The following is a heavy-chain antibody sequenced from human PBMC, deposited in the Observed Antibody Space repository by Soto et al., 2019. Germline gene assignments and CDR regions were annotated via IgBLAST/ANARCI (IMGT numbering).Heavy chain of an antibody. V-gene: IGHV4-59*05. Sequence: PSETLSLTCTVSGGSISDYYWSWIRQPPGKGLEWIGSIYYSGSTYYNPSLKSRVTISVDTSKNQFSLKLSSVTAADTAVYYCARQKGIAARPLYFDYWGQGTLVTVSS. CDR1: GGSISDYY. CDR3: ARQKGIAARPLYFDY. D-gene: IGHD6-6*01. CDR2: IYYSGST. J-gene: IGHJ4*02.